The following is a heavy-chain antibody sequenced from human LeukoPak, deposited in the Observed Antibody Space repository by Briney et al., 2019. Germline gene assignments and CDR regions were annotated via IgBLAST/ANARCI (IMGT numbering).Heavy chain of an antibody. CDR3: ARHSGYCSGGSCYPNWFDP. V-gene: IGHV4-39*01. J-gene: IGHJ5*02. D-gene: IGHD2-15*01. CDR1: GGSISSSSYY. Sequence: SETLSLTCTVSGGSISSSSYYWGWIRQPPGKGLEWIGSIYYSGSTYYNPSLKSRVTISVDTSKNQFSLKLSSVTAADTAVYYCARHSGYCSGGSCYPNWFDPWGQGTLVTVSS. CDR2: IYYSGST.